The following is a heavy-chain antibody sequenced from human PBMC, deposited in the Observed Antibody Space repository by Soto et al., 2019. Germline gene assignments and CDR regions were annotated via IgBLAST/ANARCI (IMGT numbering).Heavy chain of an antibody. Sequence: QVQLVQSGAEVKKPGASVRVSCKASGYTFTSYYMHWVRQAPGQGLEWMGIINPSGGSTSYAQKFQGRVTMTRYTSTSTLYMELSSLRSEDTAVYYCARVRRFYSSSPCPFDYWGQGTLVTVSS. J-gene: IGHJ4*02. CDR3: ARVRRFYSSSPCPFDY. D-gene: IGHD6-13*01. CDR2: INPSGGST. CDR1: GYTFTSYY. V-gene: IGHV1-46*03.